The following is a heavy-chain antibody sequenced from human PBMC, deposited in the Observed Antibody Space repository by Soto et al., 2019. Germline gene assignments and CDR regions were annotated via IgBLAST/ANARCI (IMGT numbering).Heavy chain of an antibody. CDR3: AGAVTGARLVGWYLDL. Sequence: QVQLQQRGAGLLKPSETLSLTCVVFGGSFSSYYWCWIRQPRGKGLEWIGEINHRGNTNYNPSLKGRVPMSVDTSKNPFSLKLTSVPAADTALYYCAGAVTGARLVGWYLDLWGPGTQVTVSS. D-gene: IGHD2-21*02. V-gene: IGHV4-34*02. CDR2: INHRGNT. CDR1: GGSFSSYY. J-gene: IGHJ2*01.